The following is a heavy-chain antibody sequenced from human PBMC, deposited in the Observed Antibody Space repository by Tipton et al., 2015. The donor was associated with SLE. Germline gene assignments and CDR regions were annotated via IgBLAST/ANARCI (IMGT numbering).Heavy chain of an antibody. CDR2: IYSGGNT. D-gene: IGHD1-1*01. J-gene: IGHJ4*02. V-gene: IGHV3-53*04. CDR3: ARGGDGRVFDY. CDR1: GFTVSSNY. Sequence: SLRLSCAASGFTVSSNYMSWVRQAPGKGLEWVSVIYSGGNTYFADSVKGRFTISRHNSKNTLYLQMNSLRAEDTAVYYCARGGDGRVFDYWGQGTLVTVSS.